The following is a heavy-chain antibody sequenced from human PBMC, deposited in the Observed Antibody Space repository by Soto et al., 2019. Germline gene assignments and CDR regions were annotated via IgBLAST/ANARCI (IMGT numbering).Heavy chain of an antibody. V-gene: IGHV4-59*01. CDR2: TYHRGST. J-gene: IGHJ4*02. CDR1: GVSISSYF. Sequence: PSETLSLTCSVSGVSISSYFWSWIRQPPGRGLEWIGYTYHRGSTNYSPSLKSRVAISSDTSENQFSLKVSSVTAADTAVYYCARIGGYHGPLDYWGQGTPVTVSS. D-gene: IGHD3-16*02. CDR3: ARIGGYHGPLDY.